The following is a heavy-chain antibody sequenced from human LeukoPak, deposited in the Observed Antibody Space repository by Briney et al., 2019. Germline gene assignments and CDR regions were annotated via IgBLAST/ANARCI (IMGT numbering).Heavy chain of an antibody. CDR2: ISAYNGNT. V-gene: IGHV1-18*04. D-gene: IGHD6-19*01. CDR3: ARDHFAVAGTFDY. Sequence: GASVTVSCKASGYTFTGYYMHWVRQAPGQGLEWMGWISAYNGNTNYAQKLQGRVTMTTDTSTSTAYMELRSLRSDDTAVYYCARDHFAVAGTFDYWGQGTLVTVSS. J-gene: IGHJ4*02. CDR1: GYTFTGYY.